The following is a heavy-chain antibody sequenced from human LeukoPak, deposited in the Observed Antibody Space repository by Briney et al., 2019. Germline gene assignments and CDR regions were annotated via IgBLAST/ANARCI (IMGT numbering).Heavy chain of an antibody. CDR1: GDSVSRNSAA. CDR2: TYYRSKWYN. V-gene: IGHV6-1*01. D-gene: IGHD2-15*01. Sequence: SQTLSLTCAISGDSVSRNSAAWNWIRQSPSRGLEWLGRTYYRSKWYNDYAVSVKSRITINPDTSKNQFSLQLNSVTPEDTTVYYCARESWDIEGYNWFDPWGQGTLVTVSS. J-gene: IGHJ5*02. CDR3: ARESWDIEGYNWFDP.